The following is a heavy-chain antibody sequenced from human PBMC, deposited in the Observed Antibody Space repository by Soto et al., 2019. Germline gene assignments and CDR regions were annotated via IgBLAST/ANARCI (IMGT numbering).Heavy chain of an antibody. D-gene: IGHD6-13*01. CDR1: GGSISSSSYY. J-gene: IGHJ6*03. CDR3: ARYQASSSSWYYNADYYYYYMDV. V-gene: IGHV4-39*01. CDR2: IYYSGST. Sequence: SETLSLTCTVSGGSISSSSYYWGWIRQPPGKGLEWIGSIYYSGSTYYNPSLKSRVTISVDTSKHQFSLKLSSVTAADTAVYYCARYQASSSSWYYNADYYYYYMDVWGKGTTVTVSS.